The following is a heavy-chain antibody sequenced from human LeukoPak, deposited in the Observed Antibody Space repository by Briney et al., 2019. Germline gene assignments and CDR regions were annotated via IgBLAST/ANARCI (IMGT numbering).Heavy chain of an antibody. CDR3: ARDARGCSSTSCETHNWFDP. CDR2: ISAYNGNT. J-gene: IGHJ5*02. V-gene: IGHV1-18*01. D-gene: IGHD2-2*01. CDR1: GYTFTSYG. Sequence: GASVKVSCKASGYTFTSYGISWVRQAPGQGLEWMGWISAYNGNTNYAQELQGRVTMTTDTSTSTAYMELRSLRSDDTAVYYCARDARGCSSTSCETHNWFDPWGQGTLVTVSS.